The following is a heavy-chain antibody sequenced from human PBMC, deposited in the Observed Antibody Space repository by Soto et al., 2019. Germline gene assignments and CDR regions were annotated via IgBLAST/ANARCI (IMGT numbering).Heavy chain of an antibody. CDR3: AKDRIAAAAQDLGMDV. CDR1: GFTFSSYA. Sequence: GGSLRLSCAASGFTFSSYAMSWVRQAPGKGLEWVSAISGSGGSTYYADSVKGRFTISRDNSKNTLYLQMNSLRAEDTAVYYCAKDRIAAAAQDLGMDVWGQGTTVTVSS. J-gene: IGHJ6*02. D-gene: IGHD6-13*01. V-gene: IGHV3-23*01. CDR2: ISGSGGST.